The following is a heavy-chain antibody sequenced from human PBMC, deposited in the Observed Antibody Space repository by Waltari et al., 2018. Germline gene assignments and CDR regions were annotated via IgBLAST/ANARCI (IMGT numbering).Heavy chain of an antibody. CDR2: IYYSGST. Sequence: QVQLPESGPGLVKPSQTLSLTCTVSGGSISSGDSYWTWLRPPPGKGLEWIGYIYYSGSTYYNPSLKSRVTISVDTSKNQFSLKLSSVTAADTAVYYCAREPPIINEGSQADYWGQGTLVTVSS. J-gene: IGHJ4*02. CDR3: AREPPIINEGSQADY. CDR1: GGSISSGDSY. V-gene: IGHV4-30-4*08. D-gene: IGHD1-26*01.